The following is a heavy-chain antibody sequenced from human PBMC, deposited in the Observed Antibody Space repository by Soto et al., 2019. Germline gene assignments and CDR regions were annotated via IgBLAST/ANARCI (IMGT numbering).Heavy chain of an antibody. CDR3: ARGSPNNRIAVAGNAFDY. CDR1: GGAMSSYF. Sequence: SETLSLTCTVSGGAMSSYFWSWIRQPPGKGLEWIGRIYSSGSTDYSPSLKSRVTMSIDTSKNQFSLNLSSVTAADTAVYYCARGSPNNRIAVAGNAFDYWGQGTLVTVSS. D-gene: IGHD6-19*01. J-gene: IGHJ4*02. V-gene: IGHV4-4*07. CDR2: IYSSGST.